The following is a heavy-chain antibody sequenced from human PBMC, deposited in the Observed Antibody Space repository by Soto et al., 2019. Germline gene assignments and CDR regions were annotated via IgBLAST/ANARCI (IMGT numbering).Heavy chain of an antibody. Sequence: EVQLVESGGGLVQPGRSLRLSCAASGFTFDDYAMHWVRQAPGKGLEWVSGISWNSGSMGYADSVKGRFTISRDNAKNSLYLQMRSLRVEDTALYYCAKDPVGYGGNYFDLWGRGTLVTVSS. D-gene: IGHD2-15*01. CDR1: GFTFDDYA. J-gene: IGHJ2*01. V-gene: IGHV3-9*01. CDR2: ISWNSGSM. CDR3: AKDPVGYGGNYFDL.